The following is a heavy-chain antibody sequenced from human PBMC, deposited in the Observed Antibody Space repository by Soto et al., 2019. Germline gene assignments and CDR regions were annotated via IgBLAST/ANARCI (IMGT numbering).Heavy chain of an antibody. CDR3: ARETGHYAFDI. V-gene: IGHV3-11*01. CDR1: GFTFSDYY. CDR2: INTSGTTI. Sequence: QVQLVESGGGLVKPGGSLRLSCAASGFTFSDYYMSWIRQAPGKGLEWISYINTSGTTIDYEDSVKGRFTISRDNAKNSLYLQMNSLRAEDTAVYYCARETGHYAFDIWGQGTMVTVSS. J-gene: IGHJ3*02.